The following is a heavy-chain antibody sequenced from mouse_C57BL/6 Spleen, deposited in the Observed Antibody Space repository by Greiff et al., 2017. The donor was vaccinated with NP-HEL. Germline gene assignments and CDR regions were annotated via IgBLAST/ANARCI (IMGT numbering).Heavy chain of an antibody. V-gene: IGHV5-17*01. Sequence: EVKLVESGGGLVKPGGSLKLSCAASGFTFSDYGMHWVRQAPEKGLEWVAYISSGSSTIYYADTVKGRFTISRDNAKNTLFLQMTSLRSEDTAMYYCARPDYDDWYFDVWGTGTTVTVSS. CDR2: ISSGSSTI. J-gene: IGHJ1*03. CDR3: ARPDYDDWYFDV. CDR1: GFTFSDYG. D-gene: IGHD2-4*01.